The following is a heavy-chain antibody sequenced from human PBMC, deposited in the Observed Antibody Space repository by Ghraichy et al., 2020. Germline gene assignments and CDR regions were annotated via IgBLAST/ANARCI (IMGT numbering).Heavy chain of an antibody. CDR1: GGSISSSNW. V-gene: IGHV4-4*02. CDR2: IYHSGST. CDR3: ASGIAAAGYYFDY. J-gene: IGHJ4*02. Sequence: SETLSLTCAVSGGSISSSNWWSWVRQPPGKGLEWIGEIYHSGSTNYNPSLKSRVTISVDKPKNQFSLKLSSVTAADTAVYYCASGIAAAGYYFDYWGQGTLVTVSS. D-gene: IGHD6-13*01.